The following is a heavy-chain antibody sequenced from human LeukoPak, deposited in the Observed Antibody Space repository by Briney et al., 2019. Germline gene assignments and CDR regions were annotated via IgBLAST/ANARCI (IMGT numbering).Heavy chain of an antibody. CDR1: GYKFTSYG. CDR2: ISTHNGLA. J-gene: IGHJ4*03. Sequence: ASVKVSCKASGYKFTSYGLAWVRQAPGHGPEYMGWISTHNGLADYSEKFRGRVTMTTDTSANTAYMELKSLRSDDTAIYYCVRLSGQWLVHSYFDHWGQGTQVLVSS. CDR3: VRLSGQWLVHSYFDH. D-gene: IGHD6-19*01. V-gene: IGHV1-18*01.